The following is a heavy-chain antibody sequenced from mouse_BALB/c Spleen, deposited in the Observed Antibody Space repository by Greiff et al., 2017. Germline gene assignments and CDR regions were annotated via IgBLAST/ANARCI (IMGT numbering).Heavy chain of an antibody. CDR1: GDSITSGY. V-gene: IGHV3-8*02. D-gene: IGHD2-14*01. CDR3: ASGPTYYRYDYFDY. Sequence: EVKVEESGPSLVKPSQTLSLTCSVTGDSITSGYWNWIRKFPGNKLEYMGYISYSGSTYYNPSLKSRISITRDTSKNQYYLQLNSVTTEDTATYYCASGPTYYRYDYFDYWGQGTTLTVSS. CDR2: ISYSGST. J-gene: IGHJ2*01.